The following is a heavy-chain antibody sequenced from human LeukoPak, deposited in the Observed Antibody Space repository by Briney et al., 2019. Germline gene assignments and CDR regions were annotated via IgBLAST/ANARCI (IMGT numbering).Heavy chain of an antibody. CDR3: AKSTYCSSTSCYPYYFDY. Sequence: PGRSLRLSCAASGFTFSSYGMHWVRQAPGKGLEWVAVISYDGSNKYYADSVKGRFTISRDNSKNTLYLQMNSLRAEDTAVYYCAKSTYCSSTSCYPYYFDYWGQGTLVTVSS. D-gene: IGHD2-2*01. J-gene: IGHJ4*02. V-gene: IGHV3-30*18. CDR1: GFTFSSYG. CDR2: ISYDGSNK.